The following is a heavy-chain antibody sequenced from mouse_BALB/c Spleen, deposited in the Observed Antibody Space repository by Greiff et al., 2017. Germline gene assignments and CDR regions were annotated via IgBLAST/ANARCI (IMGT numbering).Heavy chain of an antibody. CDR3: ARLDYDFYAMDY. CDR2: INPGSSTI. D-gene: IGHD1-1*02. CDR1: GFDFSRYW. V-gene: IGHV4-2*02. Sequence: EVKLVESGGGLVQPGGSLNLSCAASGFDFSRYWMSWARQAPGKGQEWIGEINPGSSTINYTPSLKDKFIISRDNAKNTLYLQMSKVRSEDTALYYCARLDYDFYAMDYWGQGTSVTVSS. J-gene: IGHJ4*01.